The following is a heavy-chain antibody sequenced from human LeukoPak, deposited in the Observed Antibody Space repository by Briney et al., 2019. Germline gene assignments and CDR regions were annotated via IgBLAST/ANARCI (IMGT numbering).Heavy chain of an antibody. J-gene: IGHJ4*02. CDR1: GFTVSSNS. V-gene: IGHV3-21*01. CDR2: ISSSSSYI. D-gene: IGHD3-22*01. Sequence: PGGSLRLSCTVSGFTVSSNSMGWVRQAPGKGLEWVSSISSSSSYIYYADSVKGRFTISRDNAKNSLYLQMNSLRAEDTAVYYCARDLNYDSSGYYYSLGAPFDYWGQGTLVTVSS. CDR3: ARDLNYDSSGYYYSLGAPFDY.